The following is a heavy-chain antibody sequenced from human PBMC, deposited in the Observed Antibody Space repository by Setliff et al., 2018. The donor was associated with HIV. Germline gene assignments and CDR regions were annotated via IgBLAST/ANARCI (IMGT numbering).Heavy chain of an antibody. J-gene: IGHJ4*02. CDR2: ISTSGNTI. Sequence: LRLSCAASGFTFSSYWMNWVRQAPGKGLEWVSYISTSGNTIYYADSVKGRFTISRDNAQNSLYLQMNSLRAEDTALYYCARVVVGLYYFDYWGQGTLVTVSS. CDR3: ARVVVGLYYFDY. V-gene: IGHV3-48*04. D-gene: IGHD2-15*01. CDR1: GFTFSSYW.